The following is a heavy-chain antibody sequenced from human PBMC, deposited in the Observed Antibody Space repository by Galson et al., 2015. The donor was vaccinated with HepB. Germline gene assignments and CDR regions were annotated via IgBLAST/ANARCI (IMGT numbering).Heavy chain of an antibody. D-gene: IGHD3-22*01. CDR2: ISYDGSNK. V-gene: IGHV3-30*04. Sequence: SLRLSCAASGFTFSSYAMHWVRQAPGKGLEWVAVISYDGSNKYYADSVKGRFTISRDNSKNTLYLQMNSLRAEDTAVYYCARNYYDSSGLNWFDPWGQGTLVTVSS. CDR3: ARNYYDSSGLNWFDP. J-gene: IGHJ5*02. CDR1: GFTFSSYA.